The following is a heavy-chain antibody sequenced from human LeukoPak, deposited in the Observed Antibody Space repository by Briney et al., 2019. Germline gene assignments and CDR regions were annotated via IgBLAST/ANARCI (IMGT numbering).Heavy chain of an antibody. D-gene: IGHD1-1*01. CDR3: AKGANWRTTSVDY. CDR1: GFTFNTYW. Sequence: PGGSLRLSCAASGFTFNTYWMSWVRQAPGKGLEWVANIRQDGSDKYYVDSVKGRFTISGDNSKNTLYLQMNSLRAEDTAVYYCAKGANWRTTSVDYWGQGTLVTVSS. J-gene: IGHJ4*02. CDR2: IRQDGSDK. V-gene: IGHV3-7*03.